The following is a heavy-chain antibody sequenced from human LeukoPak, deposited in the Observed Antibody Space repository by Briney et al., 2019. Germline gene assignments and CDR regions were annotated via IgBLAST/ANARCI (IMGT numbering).Heavy chain of an antibody. J-gene: IGHJ4*02. Sequence: SETLSLTCTVSGDSISGYYWSWIRQPPGKGLEWIGYIYSSGNTNYNPSLKSRVSLSVDTSNSRVSLKLNSVTAADTAVYYCARERGCSSTSCYRGVVDYWGQGTLVTVSS. CDR1: GDSISGYY. CDR3: ARERGCSSTSCYRGVVDY. CDR2: IYSSGNT. V-gene: IGHV4-4*09. D-gene: IGHD2-2*02.